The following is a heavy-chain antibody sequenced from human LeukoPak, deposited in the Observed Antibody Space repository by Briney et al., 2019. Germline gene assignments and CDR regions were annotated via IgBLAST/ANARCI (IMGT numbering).Heavy chain of an antibody. CDR2: INWNGGST. CDR1: GFTCDDYG. J-gene: IGHJ4*02. CDR3: ARARELLWFGELSYYFDY. Sequence: RPGGSLRLSCAASGFTCDDYGMSWVRHAPGKGLEWVSGINWNGGSTGYADSVKGRFTISRDNAKNSLYLQMNSLRAEDTALYYCARARELLWFGELSYYFDYWGQGTLVTVSS. D-gene: IGHD3-10*01. V-gene: IGHV3-20*04.